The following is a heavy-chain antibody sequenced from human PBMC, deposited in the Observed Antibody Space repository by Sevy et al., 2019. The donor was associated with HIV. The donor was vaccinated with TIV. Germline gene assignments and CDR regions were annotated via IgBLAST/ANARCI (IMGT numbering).Heavy chain of an antibody. V-gene: IGHV3-48*03. Sequence: GGSLRLSCAASGFTFSSYEMNWVRQAPGKGLEWVSYISNGGTTRSYSDSVRGRFTISRDNAGNSLYLQMKSLRAEDTAVYYFAGDLPPSATTVAHFDYWGQGTLVTVSS. CDR2: ISNGGTTR. CDR1: GFTFSSYE. CDR3: AGDLPPSATTVAHFDY. D-gene: IGHD4-17*01. J-gene: IGHJ4*02.